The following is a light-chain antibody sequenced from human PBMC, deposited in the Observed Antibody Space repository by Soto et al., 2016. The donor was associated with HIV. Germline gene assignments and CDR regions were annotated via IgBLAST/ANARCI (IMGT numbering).Light chain of an antibody. CDR2: DAS. V-gene: IGKV1-39*01. CDR3: QQSSRTPRT. CDR1: QSISTY. Sequence: DIQMTQSPSSLSLSIGDRVSITCRASQSISTYLHWYQQKPGRAPKLLIYDASSLQSGVPSGFSSRGSGTDFTLTISDLQHEDLATYYCQQSSRTPRTFGQGTKVEIK. J-gene: IGKJ1*01.